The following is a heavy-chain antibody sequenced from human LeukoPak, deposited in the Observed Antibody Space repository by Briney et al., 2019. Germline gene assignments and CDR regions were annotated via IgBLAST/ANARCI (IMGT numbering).Heavy chain of an antibody. Sequence: SETLSLTCTVSGYSVSSGYYWGWIRQPPGKGLEWIGSMYHSGDTYNNPSLKSRVTISVDTSKNQLSLKLSSVTAADTAVYYCARSKAHLSTSWYGTWFDPWGQGALVTVSS. CDR1: GYSVSSGYY. V-gene: IGHV4-38-2*02. CDR3: ARSKAHLSTSWYGTWFDP. D-gene: IGHD2-2*01. J-gene: IGHJ5*02. CDR2: MYHSGDT.